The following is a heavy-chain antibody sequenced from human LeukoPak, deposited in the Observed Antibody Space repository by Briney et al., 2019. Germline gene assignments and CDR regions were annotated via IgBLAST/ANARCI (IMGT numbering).Heavy chain of an antibody. D-gene: IGHD2/OR15-2a*01. CDR1: GYTFPFYD. CDR2: MTPNSGNT. CDR3: VRADFLRFDP. Sequence: GASVKVSCKASGYTFPFYDINWVRQASGQGLEWMGWMTPNSGNTGYAQKFQGRITMTRNTSINTAYLELHSLRPEDTAVYFCVRADFLRFDPWGQGTLVTVSS. V-gene: IGHV1-8*01. J-gene: IGHJ5*02.